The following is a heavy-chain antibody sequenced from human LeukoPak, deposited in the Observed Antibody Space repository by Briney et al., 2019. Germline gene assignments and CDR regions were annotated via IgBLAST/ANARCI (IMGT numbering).Heavy chain of an antibody. CDR3: ARDLGSSWTFDY. CDR2: IYTSGST. J-gene: IGHJ4*02. V-gene: IGHV4-4*07. Sequence: SETLSLTCTVSGGSISSYYWSWIRQPAGKGLEWIGRIYTSGSTNYNPSLKKRVPMSVGTSKNQFSLKLSSVTAADTAVYYCARDLGSSWTFDYWGQGTLVTVSS. D-gene: IGHD6-13*01. CDR1: GGSISSYY.